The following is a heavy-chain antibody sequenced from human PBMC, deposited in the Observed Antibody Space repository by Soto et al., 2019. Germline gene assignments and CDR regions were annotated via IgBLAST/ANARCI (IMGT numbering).Heavy chain of an antibody. J-gene: IGHJ3*02. Sequence: QVQLVESGGGVVQPGGSLRLSCAASGFTFSSYGMNWVRQAPGKGLEWVAVISYDGTTKYYTDTVRGRFTISRDNSKNAMYLQMNTLRPEDTGTYYCAKEYGIVGGSGFDIWCHGAKVSVSS. V-gene: IGHV3-30*18. D-gene: IGHD1-26*01. CDR1: GFTFSSYG. CDR3: AKEYGIVGGSGFDI. CDR2: ISYDGTTK.